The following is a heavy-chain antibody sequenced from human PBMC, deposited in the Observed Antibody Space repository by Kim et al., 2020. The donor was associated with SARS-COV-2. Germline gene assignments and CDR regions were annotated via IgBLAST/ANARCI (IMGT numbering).Heavy chain of an antibody. D-gene: IGHD6-6*01. CDR3: AALVSAQVPGGI. V-gene: IGHV3-7*01. J-gene: IGHJ4*02. Sequence: YVDAGKGRITISKDTARNSLSLQMNSLRTEDTAIYYCAALVSAQVPGGIWGQGTLVTVSS.